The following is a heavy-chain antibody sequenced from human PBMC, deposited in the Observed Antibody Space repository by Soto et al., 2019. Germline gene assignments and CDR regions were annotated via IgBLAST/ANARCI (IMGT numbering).Heavy chain of an antibody. Sequence: EVQLVESGGGLVQSGGSLRLSCAASGFTFSDYWMSWVRQAPGKGLEWVANIKQDGSQIYYVDSVKGRFTISRDNAKNSVYLQMSSLRAEDTAIYYCARVALVGVRSNYRPFDYWGQGTLVTVSS. CDR3: ARVALVGVRSNYRPFDY. V-gene: IGHV3-7*02. D-gene: IGHD2-8*02. CDR2: IKQDGSQI. CDR1: GFTFSDYW. J-gene: IGHJ4*02.